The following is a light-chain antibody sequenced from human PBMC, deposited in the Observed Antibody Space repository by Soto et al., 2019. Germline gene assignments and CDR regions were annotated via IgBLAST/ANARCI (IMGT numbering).Light chain of an antibody. V-gene: IGKV3-20*01. Sequence: EFVLTQSPGTLSLSPGERATLSCRASQTVRNNYLAWYQQKPGQAPRLLIYDASSRATGIPDRFSGGGSGTDFTLTISRLEPEDFAVYYCQQFGSSPRTFGQGTKVEI. CDR2: DAS. CDR3: QQFGSSPRT. J-gene: IGKJ1*01. CDR1: QTVRNNY.